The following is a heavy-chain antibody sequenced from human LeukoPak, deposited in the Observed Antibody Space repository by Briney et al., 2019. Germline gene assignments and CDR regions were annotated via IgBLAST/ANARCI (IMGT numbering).Heavy chain of an antibody. CDR2: IKQDGSEE. CDR3: ASNGCTGGNCKHYFDY. D-gene: IGHD2-8*02. Sequence: QPGGSLRLSCAASGFTLSYYWMSWVRQAPGKGLEWVANIKQDGSEEYYVDSVKGRFTISRDNAKNSLYLQMNSLRAEDTAVYYCASNGCTGGNCKHYFDYWGQGTLVTVAS. CDR1: GFTLSYYW. J-gene: IGHJ4*02. V-gene: IGHV3-7*03.